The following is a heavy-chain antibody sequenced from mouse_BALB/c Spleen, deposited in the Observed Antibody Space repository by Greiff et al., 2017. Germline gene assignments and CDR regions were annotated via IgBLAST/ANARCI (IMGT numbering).Heavy chain of an antibody. D-gene: IGHD2-10*02. J-gene: IGHJ4*01. Sequence: VKLVESGPGLVAPSQSLSITCTVSGFSLTSYGVHWVRQPPGKGLEWLGVIWAGGSTNYNSALMSRLSISKDNSKSQVFLKMNSLQTDDTAMYYCARSYGNYDSYYAMDYWGQGTSVTVSS. V-gene: IGHV2-9*02. CDR2: IWAGGST. CDR1: GFSLTSYG. CDR3: ARSYGNYDSYYAMDY.